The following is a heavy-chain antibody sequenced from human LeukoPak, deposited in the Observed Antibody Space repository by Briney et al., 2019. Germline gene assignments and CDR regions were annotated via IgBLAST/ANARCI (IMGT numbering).Heavy chain of an antibody. V-gene: IGHV3-7*01. D-gene: IGHD3-10*01. CDR3: ASNTMVRGVPIDS. CDR1: GFTFSSYW. J-gene: IGHJ5*01. CDR2: IKQDGSEK. Sequence: GGSLRLSCAASGFTFSSYWMSWVRQAPGKGLEWVANIKQDGSEKYYVDSVKGRFTISRDNAKNSLYLQMNSLRAEDTAVYYCASNTMVRGVPIDSWGQGTLVTVSS.